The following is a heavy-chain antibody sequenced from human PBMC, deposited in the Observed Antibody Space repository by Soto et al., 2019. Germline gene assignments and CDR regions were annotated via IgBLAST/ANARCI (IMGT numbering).Heavy chain of an antibody. CDR1: GYSFTSYW. V-gene: IGHV5-51*01. Sequence: PGESLKISCKGSGYSFTSYWIGWVRQMPGKGLEWMGFIYPGDSDTRYSPSFQGQVTISADKSISTAYLQWSSLKASDTAMYYCARTYYDFWSGYYTQYYYYGMDVPGQGTTVTVSS. CDR2: IYPGDSDT. D-gene: IGHD3-3*01. CDR3: ARTYYDFWSGYYTQYYYYGMDV. J-gene: IGHJ6*02.